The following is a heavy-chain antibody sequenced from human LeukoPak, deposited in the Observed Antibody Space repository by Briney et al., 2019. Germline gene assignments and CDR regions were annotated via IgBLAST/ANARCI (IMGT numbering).Heavy chain of an antibody. Sequence: GASVKVSCKASGGTFSNYAITWVRQAPGQGLEWMGGIIPIFGTANYAQKFQGRVTITADKSTSTAYMELSSLRSEDTAVYYCARGPVGGTTYNDGDAFDIWGQGTMVTVSS. J-gene: IGHJ3*02. D-gene: IGHD1-7*01. CDR1: GGTFSNYA. CDR3: ARGPVGGTTYNDGDAFDI. V-gene: IGHV1-69*06. CDR2: IIPIFGTA.